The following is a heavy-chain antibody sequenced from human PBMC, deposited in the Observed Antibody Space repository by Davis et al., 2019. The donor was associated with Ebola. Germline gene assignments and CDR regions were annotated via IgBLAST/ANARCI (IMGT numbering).Heavy chain of an antibody. Sequence: SETLSLTCTVSGCPISRYYWSWIRQPPVKGLEWSGYIYYSGSTDYNPSLKSRVTISVDTSKNQFSLKLSSVTAADTAVYYCARGHLGYYYDSSGYYFGPSWFDPWGQGTLVTVSS. D-gene: IGHD3-22*01. J-gene: IGHJ5*02. CDR2: IYYSGST. CDR3: ARGHLGYYYDSSGYYFGPSWFDP. CDR1: GCPISRYY. V-gene: IGHV4-59*01.